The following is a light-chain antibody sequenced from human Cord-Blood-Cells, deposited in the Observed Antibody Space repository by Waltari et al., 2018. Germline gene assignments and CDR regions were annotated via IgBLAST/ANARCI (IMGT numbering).Light chain of an antibody. Sequence: ALTPPAAASAWPARSSTISSCATTSDDGSYNNVSCYHQHPGNAPTLMIYDVSNRPSWVSNRCSGAKTCNTASLTTSGVHDADEADYYCSSYKRSSNYVFGTGTKLTVL. J-gene: IGLJ1*01. V-gene: IGLV2-14*03. CDR3: SSYKRSSNYV. CDR1: TSDDGSYNN. CDR2: DVS.